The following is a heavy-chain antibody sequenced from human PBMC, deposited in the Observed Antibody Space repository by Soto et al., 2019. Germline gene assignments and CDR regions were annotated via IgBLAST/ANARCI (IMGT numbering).Heavy chain of an antibody. CDR2: ISGDSATT. J-gene: IGHJ4*02. CDR1: GFTFSNYA. Sequence: GGSLRLSCAASGFTFSNYAMTWVRQAPGKGLEWVSSISGDSATTYYTDSVKGRFTISRDNSKDTLYLQMNSLGAEDTAVYYCAMQFPAAYLDYWVQGTLVTVSS. CDR3: AMQFPAAYLDY. D-gene: IGHD2-15*01. V-gene: IGHV3-23*01.